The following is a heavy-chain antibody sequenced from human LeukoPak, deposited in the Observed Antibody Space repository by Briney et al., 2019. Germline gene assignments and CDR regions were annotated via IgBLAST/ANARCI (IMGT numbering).Heavy chain of an antibody. V-gene: IGHV4-59*01. J-gene: IGHJ3*02. CDR2: IYYSGST. D-gene: IGHD3-10*01. Sequence: SETLSLTCTVSGASISNYYWSWIRQPPGKGLEWIGYIYYSGSTNYNPSLNSRVTISVDKSKSQLSLRLSSVTAADTAVYYCARDRGYLDGFDIWGQGTMVTVSS. CDR3: ARDRGYLDGFDI. CDR1: GASISNYY.